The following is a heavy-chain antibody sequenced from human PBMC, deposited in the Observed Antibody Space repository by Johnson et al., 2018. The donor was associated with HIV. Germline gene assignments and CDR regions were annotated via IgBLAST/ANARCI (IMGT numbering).Heavy chain of an antibody. CDR2: ISYDGSNK. Sequence: QVHLVESGGGVVQPGGSLRLSCAASGFTFSSYAMHWVRQAPGKGLEWVAVISYDGSNKYYADSVKGRFTISRDNSKNTLYLQRNSLRAEDTAVYYCARDNEDIVLVGAFDIWGQGTMVTVSS. J-gene: IGHJ3*02. CDR1: GFTFSSYA. V-gene: IGHV3-30-3*01. CDR3: ARDNEDIVLVGAFDI. D-gene: IGHD2-8*02.